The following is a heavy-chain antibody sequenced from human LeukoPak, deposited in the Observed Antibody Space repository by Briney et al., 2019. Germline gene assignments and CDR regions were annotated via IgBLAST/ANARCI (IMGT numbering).Heavy chain of an antibody. CDR2: IHSSGST. J-gene: IGHJ4*02. CDR1: DGTIRSYY. V-gene: IGHV4-59*01. Sequence: SETLSLTCSVSDGTIRSYYWSWIRQPPGKGLEWIGYIHSSGSTHYNPSLKSRVTISVDTSKNQFSLRLSSVTAADTAVYYCARVTAAGGGFDYWGQGTLVTVSS. CDR3: ARVTAAGGGFDY. D-gene: IGHD6-13*01.